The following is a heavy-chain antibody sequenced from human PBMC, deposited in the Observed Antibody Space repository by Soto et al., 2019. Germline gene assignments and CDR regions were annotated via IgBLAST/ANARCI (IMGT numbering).Heavy chain of an antibody. D-gene: IGHD5-18*01. J-gene: IGHJ6*02. CDR2: INWNSGSI. Sequence: DVQLVESGGGLVQPGRSLRLSCAASGFTFDDYAMHWVRQAPGKGLEWVSGINWNSGSIGYADSVKGRFTISRDNAKNSLYLQMNSLRTEDTALYYCAKDISGYTYGNGMDVWGQGTTVTVSS. CDR1: GFTFDDYA. CDR3: AKDISGYTYGNGMDV. V-gene: IGHV3-9*01.